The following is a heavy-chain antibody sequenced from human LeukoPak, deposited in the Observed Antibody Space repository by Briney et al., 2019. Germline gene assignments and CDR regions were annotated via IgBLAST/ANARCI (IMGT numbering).Heavy chain of an antibody. CDR2: IFHEGLT. D-gene: IGHD3-3*01. J-gene: IGHJ4*02. Sequence: SGTLSLTCTVSSGSISTNNWWSWVRQSPAKGLEWIGEIFHEGLTNYNPSLKSRATISIDKSKSQFSLRLTSVTAADTAVYYCARGSDFWSGSTDYWGQGTLVTVSS. CDR3: ARGSDFWSGSTDY. CDR1: SGSISTNNW. V-gene: IGHV4-4*02.